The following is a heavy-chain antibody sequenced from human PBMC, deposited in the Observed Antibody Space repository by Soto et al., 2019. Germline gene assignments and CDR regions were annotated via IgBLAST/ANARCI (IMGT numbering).Heavy chain of an antibody. Sequence: GGSLRLSCAASGFTFDSYALSWVRQAPGKGLEWVSAVSGDGANTYYTDSVKGRFTISRDNSKNTLYLQMNSLRVEDTAVYYCAKEMAFGRPYDFWGQGTLVTVYS. J-gene: IGHJ4*02. CDR2: VSGDGANT. CDR1: GFTFDSYA. CDR3: AKEMAFGRPYDF. D-gene: IGHD2-8*01. V-gene: IGHV3-23*01.